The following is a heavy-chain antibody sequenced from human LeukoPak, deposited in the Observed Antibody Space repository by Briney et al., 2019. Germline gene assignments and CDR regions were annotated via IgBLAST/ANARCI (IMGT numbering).Heavy chain of an antibody. CDR2: IYTSGST. CDR1: GGSISTYY. Sequence: SETLSLTCTVSGGSISTYYWTWVRQPAGKGLEWIGHIYTSGSTNYNPSLKSRVTMSVDTSKNQFSLKLSSVTAADTAVYYCAIISYYDSSASYGIDYWGQGTLVTVSS. D-gene: IGHD3-22*01. J-gene: IGHJ4*02. CDR3: AIISYYDSSASYGIDY. V-gene: IGHV4-4*07.